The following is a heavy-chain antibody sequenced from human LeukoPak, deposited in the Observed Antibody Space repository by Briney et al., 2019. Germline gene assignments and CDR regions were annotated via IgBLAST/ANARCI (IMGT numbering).Heavy chain of an antibody. CDR3: AREAVADAFDI. V-gene: IGHV4-34*01. J-gene: IGHJ3*02. CDR1: GGSFSGYS. Sequence: SETLSLTCAVYGGSFSGYSWSWVRQPPGKGLEWIGAINHSGSTTYNPSLKSRVTISVDTSKNQFFLKLSSVTAADTAVYYCAREAVADAFDIWGQGTMVTVSS. CDR2: INHSGST. D-gene: IGHD2-15*01.